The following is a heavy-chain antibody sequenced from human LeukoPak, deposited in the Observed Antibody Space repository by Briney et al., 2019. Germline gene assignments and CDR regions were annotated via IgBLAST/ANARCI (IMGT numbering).Heavy chain of an antibody. D-gene: IGHD6-13*01. Sequence: GGSLRLSCAASGFTFSSYSMNWVRQAPGKGLEWVATIKQDESEKYYVDSVKGRFTTSRDNAKNSLYLQMNSLRAEDTAVYYCARPYSISWELDSWGQGTLVTVSS. J-gene: IGHJ5*01. CDR3: ARPYSISWELDS. CDR2: IKQDESEK. CDR1: GFTFSSYS. V-gene: IGHV3-7*01.